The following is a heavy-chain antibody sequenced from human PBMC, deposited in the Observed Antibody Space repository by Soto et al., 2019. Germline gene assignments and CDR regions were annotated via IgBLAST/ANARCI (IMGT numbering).Heavy chain of an antibody. J-gene: IGHJ4*02. Sequence: GESLKISCNASGYTFTSYWIAWGRQMPGKGLEWMGIIFPVDSDTTYSPSFQGQVTISADKSITTAYVQWSSLKASDTAMYYCAIRGYSYGYSFSYWGQGTLVTVSS. CDR2: IFPVDSDT. CDR1: GYTFTSYW. CDR3: AIRGYSYGYSFSY. D-gene: IGHD5-18*01. V-gene: IGHV5-51*01.